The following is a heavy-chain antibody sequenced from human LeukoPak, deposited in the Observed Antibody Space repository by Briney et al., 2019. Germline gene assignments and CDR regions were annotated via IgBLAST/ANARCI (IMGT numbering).Heavy chain of an antibody. Sequence: SETLSLTCTVSGGSISSGDYYWSWIRQPPGKGLEWIGYIYYSGSTFYNPSLKSRVTISVDTSENHFSLKLNSVTAADTAVYYCARGAPSRVWFDPWGQGTLVTVSS. D-gene: IGHD4/OR15-4a*01. CDR1: GGSISSGDYY. CDR3: ARGAPSRVWFDP. CDR2: IYYSGST. J-gene: IGHJ5*02. V-gene: IGHV4-30-4*08.